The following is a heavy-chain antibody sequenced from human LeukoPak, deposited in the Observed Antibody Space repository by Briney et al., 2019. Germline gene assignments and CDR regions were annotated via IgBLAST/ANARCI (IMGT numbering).Heavy chain of an antibody. CDR3: ARSARYYYGSGSYYPPLYYFDY. D-gene: IGHD3-10*01. J-gene: IGHJ4*02. CDR2: IIPIFGTA. V-gene: IGHV1-69*05. CDR1: GGTFSSYA. Sequence: SVKVSCKASGGTFSSYAISWVRQAPGQGLEWMEGIIPIFGTANYAQKFQGRVTITTDESTSTAYMELSSLRSEDTAVYYCARSARYYYGSGSYYPPLYYFDYWGQGTLVTVSS.